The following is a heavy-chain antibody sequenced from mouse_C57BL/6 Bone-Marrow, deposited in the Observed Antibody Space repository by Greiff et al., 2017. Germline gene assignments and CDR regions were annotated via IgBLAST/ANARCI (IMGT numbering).Heavy chain of an antibody. Sequence: QVQLQPSGAELARPGASVKLSCKASGYTFTSYGISWVKQRTGQGLEWIGEIYPRSGNTYYNEKFKGKATLTADKSSSTAYMELRSLTSEDSAVYFCARRIYYDYGYWGQGTTLTVSS. D-gene: IGHD2-4*01. CDR1: GYTFTSYG. J-gene: IGHJ2*01. V-gene: IGHV1-81*01. CDR2: IYPRSGNT. CDR3: ARRIYYDYGY.